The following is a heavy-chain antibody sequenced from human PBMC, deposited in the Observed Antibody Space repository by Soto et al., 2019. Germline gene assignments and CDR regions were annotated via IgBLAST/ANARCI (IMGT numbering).Heavy chain of an antibody. CDR3: PRGNYYSMDV. CDR2: INSDGSTT. J-gene: IGHJ6*02. Sequence: EVQLVESGGGLVQPGGSLRLSCAATGFTFSNYWMHWVRQTPGKGLVWVSRINSDGSTTNYADSVKGRFTISRDSAKNTLYRQMNSLRAEDTAVYYCPRGNYYSMDVWGQGTTVTVSS. CDR1: GFTFSNYW. V-gene: IGHV3-74*01.